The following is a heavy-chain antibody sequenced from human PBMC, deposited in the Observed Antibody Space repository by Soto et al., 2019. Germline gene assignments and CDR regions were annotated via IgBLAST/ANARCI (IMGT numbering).Heavy chain of an antibody. V-gene: IGHV5-51*01. CDR3: ARHRTTVTTEDPYGMDV. CDR1: VYSFPSYR. Sequence: GGSPETSCKGLVYSFPSYRVGLVRPSPGKGLECMGISYPGVGDIRYSPSVQAKVTIAAEKGISTVYLQWSSLKASEKVMYYCARHRTTVTTEDPYGMDVWGQGTTVTVSS. D-gene: IGHD4-4*01. CDR2: SYPGVGDI. J-gene: IGHJ6*02.